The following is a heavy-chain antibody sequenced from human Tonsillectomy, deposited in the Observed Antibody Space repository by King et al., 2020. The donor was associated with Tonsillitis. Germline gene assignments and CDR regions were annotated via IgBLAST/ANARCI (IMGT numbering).Heavy chain of an antibody. J-gene: IGHJ6*02. CDR3: AKDLGNTLVWYGVDV. CDR1: GFTFSSYA. Sequence: VQLVESGGGVVQPGRSLRLSCAASGFTFSSYAMHWVRQAPGKGLEWVAVISYDGSNRHYADSVKGRFTISRDNSKNTLYLQMNSLSAEDTAVYYCAKDLGNTLVWYGVDVWGQGTTVTVSS. V-gene: IGHV3-30*04. D-gene: IGHD3-16*01. CDR2: ISYDGSNR.